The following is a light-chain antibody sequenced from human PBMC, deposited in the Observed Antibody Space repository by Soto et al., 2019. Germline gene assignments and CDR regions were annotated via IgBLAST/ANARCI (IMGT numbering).Light chain of an antibody. J-gene: IGLJ3*02. CDR1: SSDVGGYNY. CDR2: EVS. Sequence: QSALTQPASVSGSPGQSITISCTGTSSDVGGYNYVSWYQQHPGKAPKLMIYEVSNRPSGVSDRFSGSRSGNTASLTISGLQAEDESDYYCISYTSSSTWVFGGETKLTVL. V-gene: IGLV2-14*01. CDR3: ISYTSSSTWV.